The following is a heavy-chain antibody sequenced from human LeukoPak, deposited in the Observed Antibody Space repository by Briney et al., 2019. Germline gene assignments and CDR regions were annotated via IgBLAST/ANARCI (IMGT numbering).Heavy chain of an antibody. CDR1: GLSFTNYA. J-gene: IGHJ5*02. Sequence: PGGSLRLSCAASGLSFTNYAMMWVRQAPGKGLQWISTLTGYGGAYYSDSGEGRFIISRDISKNTMFLQMYSLRAEDTAVYYCAKGAAAGKVDWFDPWGQGTLVTVSS. CDR2: LTGYGGA. V-gene: IGHV3-23*01. D-gene: IGHD6-13*01. CDR3: AKGAAAGKVDWFDP.